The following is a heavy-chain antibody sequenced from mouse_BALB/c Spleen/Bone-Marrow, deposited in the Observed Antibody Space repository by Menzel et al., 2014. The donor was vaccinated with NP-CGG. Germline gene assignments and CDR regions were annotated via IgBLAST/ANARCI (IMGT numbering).Heavy chain of an antibody. J-gene: IGHJ4*01. CDR1: GYTFTDHA. CDR3: ARSGKVRNAMDY. CDR2: ISGYYGDA. V-gene: IGHV1S137*01. D-gene: IGHD2-14*01. Sequence: QVQLQQSGAKLVRPGVSVKISCKGSGYTFTDHAIHWVKRSHAKSLEWIGVISGYYGDAIYNQKFKGKATMTVDKSSSTAYMELARLTSEDSAIXXXARSGKVRNAMDYWGQGTSVTVSS.